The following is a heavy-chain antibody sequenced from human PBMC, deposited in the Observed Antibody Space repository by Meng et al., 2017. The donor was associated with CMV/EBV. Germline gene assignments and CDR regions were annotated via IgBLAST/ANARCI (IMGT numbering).Heavy chain of an antibody. V-gene: IGHV3-7*01. CDR2: IKQDGSEK. CDR1: GFTFSSYW. CDR3: ARDTSLLRLYDFWSGFDLGAFDY. D-gene: IGHD3-3*01. Sequence: ESLKISCAASGFTFSSYWMSWVRQAPGKGLEWVANIKQDGSEKYYVDSVKGRFTISRDNAKNSLYLQMNSLRAEDTAVYYCARDTSLLRLYDFWSGFDLGAFDYWGQGTLVTVSS. J-gene: IGHJ4*02.